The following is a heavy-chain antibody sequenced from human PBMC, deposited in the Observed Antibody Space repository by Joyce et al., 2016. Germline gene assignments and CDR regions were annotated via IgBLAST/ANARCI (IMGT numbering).Heavy chain of an antibody. D-gene: IGHD3-10*01. CDR2: VDPEDGET. CDR1: GYTFTDYY. V-gene: IGHV1-69-2*01. CDR3: ATVDYYYGSGTPRDYYYYMDV. J-gene: IGHJ6*03. Sequence: EVQLVQSGAEVKKPGATVKISCKVSGYTFTDYYMHWVQQAPGKGLEWMGIVDPEDGETLYAEKFQGRVTITAGTSTDTAYMELSSLRSDDTAVYYCATVDYYYGSGTPRDYYYYMDVWGKGTTVTVSS.